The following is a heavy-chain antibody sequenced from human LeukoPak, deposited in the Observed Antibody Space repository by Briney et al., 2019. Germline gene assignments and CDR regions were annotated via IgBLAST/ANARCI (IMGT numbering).Heavy chain of an antibody. CDR3: ARAIHPPSFHP. CDR1: GGSISSYY. V-gene: IGHV4-59*01. J-gene: IGHJ5*02. CDR2: IYYSGST. Sequence: PSETLSLTCTVSGGSISSYYWSWIRQPPGKGLEWIGYIYYSGSTNYNPSLKSRVTISVDTSKNQFSLKLSSVTAADTAVYYCARAIHPPSFHPWGQGTLVTVSS.